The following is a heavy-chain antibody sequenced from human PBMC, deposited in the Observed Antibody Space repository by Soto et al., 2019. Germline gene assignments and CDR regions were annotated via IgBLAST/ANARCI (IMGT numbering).Heavy chain of an antibody. D-gene: IGHD6-13*01. CDR2: INRDGIGI. J-gene: IGHJ5*02. CDR3: ARIRQQLSLNGFNH. Sequence: GGSLRLSCAASGFTFSSYWMHWVRQAPGKGLVWVSRINRDGIGIDYADSGKGRFTTSRDNAQNSLYLQMNSLGDEDTVVYYCARIRQQLSLNGFNHWGQGTMVTGSS. V-gene: IGHV3-74*01. CDR1: GFTFSSYW.